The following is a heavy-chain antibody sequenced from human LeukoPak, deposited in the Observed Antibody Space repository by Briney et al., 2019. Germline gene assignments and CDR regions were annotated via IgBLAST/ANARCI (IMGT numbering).Heavy chain of an antibody. V-gene: IGHV4-39*01. D-gene: IGHD4-23*01. Sequence: SETLSLTCTVSGGSISSSSYYWGWIRQPPGKGLEWIGSIYYSGSTYYNPSLKSRVNISVDTSKNRFSLKLSSVTAADTAVYYCARRIVVTRGFDYWGQGTLVTVSS. CDR2: IYYSGST. CDR3: ARRIVVTRGFDY. J-gene: IGHJ4*02. CDR1: GGSISSSSYY.